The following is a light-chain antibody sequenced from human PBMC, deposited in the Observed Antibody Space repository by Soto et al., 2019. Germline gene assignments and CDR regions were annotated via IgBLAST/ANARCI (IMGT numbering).Light chain of an antibody. CDR2: DVS. V-gene: IGLV2-14*03. CDR3: CSYTTSTTYV. J-gene: IGLJ1*01. Sequence: QSVLTQPASVSGSPGQSITISCTGTSGNVGAYNHVSWYQHHPGKAPKLMIYDVSSRPSGVSNRFSGSKSGNTASLTISGLQAEDETDYYCCSYTTSTTYVFGTGTKLTVL. CDR1: SGNVGAYNH.